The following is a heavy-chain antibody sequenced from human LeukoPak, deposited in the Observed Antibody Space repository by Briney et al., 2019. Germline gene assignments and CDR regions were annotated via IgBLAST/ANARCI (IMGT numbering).Heavy chain of an antibody. CDR2: IYPGDSDT. CDR1: GYTFAKYW. CDR3: ARRFGERLYSNNDAFDS. J-gene: IGHJ4*02. Sequence: GESLKISCQASGYTFAKYWIGWVRQMPGKGLEWMGIIYPGDSDTSYGQSFQGQVTISVEKSSNTAYLQWSRLKASDTAMYYCARRFGERLYSNNDAFDSWGQGTLVTVSS. V-gene: IGHV5-51*01. D-gene: IGHD4-11*01.